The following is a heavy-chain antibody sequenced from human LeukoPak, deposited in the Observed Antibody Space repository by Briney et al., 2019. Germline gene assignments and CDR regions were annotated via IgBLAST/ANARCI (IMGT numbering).Heavy chain of an antibody. CDR2: IYYSGST. D-gene: IGHD6-19*01. J-gene: IGHJ3*02. CDR1: GGSISSYY. V-gene: IGHV4-59*01. CDR3: ARVFEGSSGSGRRGAFDI. Sequence: SETLSLTCTVSGGSISSYYWSWIRQPPGKGLEWIGYIYYSGSTNYDPSLKSRVTISVDTSKNQFSLKLSSVTAADTAVYYCARVFEGSSGSGRRGAFDIWGQGTMVTVSS.